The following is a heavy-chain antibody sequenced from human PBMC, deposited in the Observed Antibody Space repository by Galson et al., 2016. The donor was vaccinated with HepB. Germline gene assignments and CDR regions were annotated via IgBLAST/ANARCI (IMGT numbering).Heavy chain of an antibody. J-gene: IGHJ4*02. Sequence: SLRLSCAVSDFSFRDAWMNWVRQAPGKGLEWVGRMKSKGSGGTTDYAAPVEGRFTISRDDSKNTLYLQMNSLKTEDSAVYYCTTDKGDCSSGTCRGVAFDSWGQGTLVIASS. V-gene: IGHV3-15*07. CDR2: MKSKGSGGTT. D-gene: IGHD2-15*01. CDR3: TTDKGDCSSGTCRGVAFDS. CDR1: DFSFRDAW.